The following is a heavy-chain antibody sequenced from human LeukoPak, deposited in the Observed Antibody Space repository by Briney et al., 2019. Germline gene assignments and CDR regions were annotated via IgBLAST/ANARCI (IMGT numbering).Heavy chain of an antibody. Sequence: GGSLRLSCAASGFTFSSYSMNWVRQAPGKGLEWVSSISSSSSYIYYADSVKGRFTISRDNAKNSLYLQMNSLRAEDTAVYYCARGLVTMVRGVINYYYYGTDVWGQGTTVTVSS. D-gene: IGHD3-10*01. V-gene: IGHV3-21*01. J-gene: IGHJ6*02. CDR1: GFTFSSYS. CDR3: ARGLVTMVRGVINYYYYGTDV. CDR2: ISSSSSYI.